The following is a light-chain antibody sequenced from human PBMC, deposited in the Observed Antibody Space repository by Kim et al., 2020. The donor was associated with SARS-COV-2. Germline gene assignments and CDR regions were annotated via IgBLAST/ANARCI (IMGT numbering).Light chain of an antibody. CDR1: DIGSKS. J-gene: IGLJ3*02. Sequence: SYELTQPPSVSVDPGKTARITCGGNDIGSKSVHWYQQKPGQAPVLVIYYDTERPSAIPERFSGSNSGNTATLTISRVEAGDEADYYCQLWDRTSDHRVFGGGTQLTVL. V-gene: IGLV3-21*04. CDR3: QLWDRTSDHRV. CDR2: YDT.